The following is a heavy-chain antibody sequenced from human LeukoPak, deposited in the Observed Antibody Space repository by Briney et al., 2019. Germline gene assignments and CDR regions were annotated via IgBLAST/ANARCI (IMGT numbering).Heavy chain of an antibody. J-gene: IGHJ3*02. D-gene: IGHD4-17*01. Sequence: PSETLSLTCTVSGGSISSSSYYWGWIRQPPGKALEWIGSIYYSGSTNYNPSLKSRVTISVDTSKNQFSLKLSSVTAADTAVYYCARTVTTVTPHDAFDIWGQGTMVTVSS. CDR2: IYYSGST. CDR1: GGSISSSSYY. CDR3: ARTVTTVTPHDAFDI. V-gene: IGHV4-39*07.